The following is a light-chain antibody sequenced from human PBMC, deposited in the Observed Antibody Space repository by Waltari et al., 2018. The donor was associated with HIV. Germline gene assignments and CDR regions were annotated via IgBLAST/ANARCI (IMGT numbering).Light chain of an antibody. Sequence: QSALTQPASVSGSPGQSIPISCTGTSSDVGGYNYVSWYQQHPGKAPKLMIYEVTSRPSGVSNRFSGSKSGDTASLTISGLQAEDEADYYCSSYTSSTTPYVFGAGTKVTVL. V-gene: IGLV2-14*01. CDR2: EVT. CDR3: SSYTSSTTPYV. J-gene: IGLJ1*01. CDR1: SSDVGGYNY.